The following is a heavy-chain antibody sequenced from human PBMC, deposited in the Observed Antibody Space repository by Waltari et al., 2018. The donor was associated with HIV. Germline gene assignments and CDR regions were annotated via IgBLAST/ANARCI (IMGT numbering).Heavy chain of an antibody. J-gene: IGHJ5*02. Sequence: QVQLVESGGGVVQPGRSLRLSCAASGFTFSSYGMHWVRQAPGKGLEWVAVIWYDGSNKYYADSVKGRFTISRDNSKNTLYLQMNSLRAEDTAEYYCARDRKLPTHKINWFDPWGQGTLVTVSS. CDR3: ARDRKLPTHKINWFDP. CDR1: GFTFSSYG. V-gene: IGHV3-33*01. CDR2: IWYDGSNK. D-gene: IGHD1-7*01.